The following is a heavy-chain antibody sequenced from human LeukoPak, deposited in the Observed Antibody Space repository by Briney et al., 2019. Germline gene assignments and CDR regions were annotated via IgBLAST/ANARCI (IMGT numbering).Heavy chain of an antibody. D-gene: IGHD6-19*01. CDR2: IYSGGST. J-gene: IGHJ6*03. CDR3: ARVGVEQWLVLSYSMDV. CDR1: EFSVGSNY. V-gene: IGHV3-66*01. Sequence: PGGSLRLSCAASEFSVGSNYMTWVRQAPGKGLEWVSLIYSGGSTYYADSVKGRFTISRDNARKSLHLQMNSLRAEDTAVYYCARVGVEQWLVLSYSMDVWGKGTTVTVSS.